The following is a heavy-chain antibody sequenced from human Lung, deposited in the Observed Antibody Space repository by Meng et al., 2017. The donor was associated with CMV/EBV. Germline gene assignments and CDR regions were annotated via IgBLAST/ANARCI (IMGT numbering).Heavy chain of an antibody. CDR1: GYTFTAHY. D-gene: IGHD7-27*01. Sequence: ASVXVSCKASGYTFTAHYFHWVRQAPGQGLEWMGWIHPHRGDTNYAQQFQGRVTLTRDTCINTGYMELTRLTSDDSAVYYCARDNNWGPDYWGQGTLVTVSS. CDR3: ARDNNWGPDY. J-gene: IGHJ4*02. V-gene: IGHV1-2*02. CDR2: IHPHRGDT.